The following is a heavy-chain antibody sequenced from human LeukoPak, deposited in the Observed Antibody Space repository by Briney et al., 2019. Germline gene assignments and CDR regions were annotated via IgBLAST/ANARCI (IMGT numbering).Heavy chain of an antibody. D-gene: IGHD3-22*01. CDR1: GYTFTGYY. CDR3: AREYYYDSSGESSHFDY. CDR2: INPNSGGT. Sequence: ASVKVSCKASGYTFTGYYMHWVRQAPGQGLEWMGWINPNSGGTNYAQKFQGRVTMTRDTSISTAYMELSRLRSDDTAVYYCAREYYYDSSGESSHFDYWGQGTLVTVSS. V-gene: IGHV1-2*02. J-gene: IGHJ4*02.